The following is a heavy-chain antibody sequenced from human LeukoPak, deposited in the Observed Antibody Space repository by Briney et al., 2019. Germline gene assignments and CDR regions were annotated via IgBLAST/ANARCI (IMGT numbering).Heavy chain of an antibody. CDR1: GYSFTSYW. Sequence: GESLKISCKGSGYSFTSYWIGWVRQMPGKGLEWMGIIYPGDSDTRYSPSFQGQVTISADKSISTAYLQWSSLKASDTATYYCARQHYDFWSGYYPDAFDIWGQGTMVTVSS. J-gene: IGHJ3*02. CDR3: ARQHYDFWSGYYPDAFDI. V-gene: IGHV5-51*01. CDR2: IYPGDSDT. D-gene: IGHD3-3*01.